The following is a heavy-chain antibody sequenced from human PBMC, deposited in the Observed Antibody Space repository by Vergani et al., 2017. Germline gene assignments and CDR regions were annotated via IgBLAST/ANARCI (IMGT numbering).Heavy chain of an antibody. D-gene: IGHD2-2*01. J-gene: IGHJ3*01. V-gene: IGHV3-9*02. CDR2: ISWNSNSI. CDR1: GVTSAGYA. CDR3: AKVCGSTSCPYGGGSFDV. Sequence: EVQLEESGGGLVLPGRSLRLSCVASGVTSAGYAMHWVRQAPGKGLEWVSGISWNSNSIGYADSVKGRFTISRDNAKNSLYLQMNSLRAEDTALYYCAKVCGSTSCPYGGGSFDVWVHGTMVTVSS.